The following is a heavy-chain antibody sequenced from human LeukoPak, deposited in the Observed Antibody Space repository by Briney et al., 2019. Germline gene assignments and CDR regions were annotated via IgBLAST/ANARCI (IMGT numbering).Heavy chain of an antibody. D-gene: IGHD3-16*02. CDR1: GLTFSNAW. V-gene: IGHV3-15*01. CDR2: IKTKTDGETT. CDR3: TTDYYDYVWGSYRPDY. Sequence: GGSLRLSCAASGLTFSNAWMSWVRQAPGQGLEWVASIKTKTDGETTDYAASVKGRFTISRDDSKNTLYLQMNSLKTEDTAVYYCTTDYYDYVWGSYRPDYWGQGTLVTVSS. J-gene: IGHJ4*02.